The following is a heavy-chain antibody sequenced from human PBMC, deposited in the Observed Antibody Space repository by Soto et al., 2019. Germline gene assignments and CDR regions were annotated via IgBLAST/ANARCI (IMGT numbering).Heavy chain of an antibody. CDR3: ASLMGMVLAEGLDV. CDR1: GGSISSSSYY. CDR2: LYYSGST. D-gene: IGHD3-10*01. Sequence: QLQLQESGPGLVKPSETLSLTCTVSGGSISSSSYYWGWIRQPPGKGLEYIGSLYYSGSTYYDPSLKSRVTISMDASKNQFSLKLSSVTAADTAVYYCASLMGMVLAEGLDVWGQGTTVTVSS. J-gene: IGHJ6*02. V-gene: IGHV4-39*01.